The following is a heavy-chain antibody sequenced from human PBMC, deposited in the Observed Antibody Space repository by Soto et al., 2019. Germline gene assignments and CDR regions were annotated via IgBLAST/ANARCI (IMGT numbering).Heavy chain of an antibody. CDR2: IYYSGST. Sequence: PSETLSLTCTVSGGSISSSSYYWGWIRQPPGKGLEWIGSIYYSGSTYYNPSLKSRVTISVDTSKNQFSLKLSSVTAADTAVYYCARSLEEQWLFDYWGQGTLVTVSS. D-gene: IGHD6-19*01. V-gene: IGHV4-39*01. CDR1: GGSISSSSYY. J-gene: IGHJ4*02. CDR3: ARSLEEQWLFDY.